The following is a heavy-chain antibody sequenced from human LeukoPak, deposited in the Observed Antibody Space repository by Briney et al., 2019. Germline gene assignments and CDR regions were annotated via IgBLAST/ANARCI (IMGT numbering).Heavy chain of an antibody. CDR3: ARDYDSSGYYYESAIDY. CDR1: GLTFSSYS. V-gene: IGHV3-21*01. D-gene: IGHD3-22*01. CDR2: ISSSSSYI. J-gene: IGHJ4*02. Sequence: GGSLRLSCAASGLTFSSYSMNWVRQAPGKGLEWVSSISSSSSYIYYADSVKGRFTISRDNAKNSLYLQMNSLRAEDTAVYYCARDYDSSGYYYESAIDYWGQGTLVTVSS.